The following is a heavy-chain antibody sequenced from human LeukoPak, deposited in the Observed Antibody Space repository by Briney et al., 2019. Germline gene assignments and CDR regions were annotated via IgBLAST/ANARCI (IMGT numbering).Heavy chain of an antibody. Sequence: GGPLRLSCAASGFTFSSYGMSWVRQAPGKGLEWVSAISGSGGSTYYADSVKGRFTISRDNSKNTLYLQMNSLRAEDTAVYYCAKWGYGYYYVYWGQGTLVTVSS. CDR3: AKWGYGYYYVY. CDR2: ISGSGGST. CDR1: GFTFSSYG. V-gene: IGHV3-23*01. D-gene: IGHD3-10*01. J-gene: IGHJ4*02.